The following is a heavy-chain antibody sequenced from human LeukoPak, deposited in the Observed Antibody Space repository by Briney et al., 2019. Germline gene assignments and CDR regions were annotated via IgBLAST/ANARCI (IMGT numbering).Heavy chain of an antibody. J-gene: IGHJ6*03. CDR1: GGSFSGYY. Sequence: SETLSLTCAVYGGSFSGYYWSWIRQPPGKGLEWIGEINHSGSTNYNPSLKSRVTISVDTSKNQFSLKLSSVTAADTAVYYCARGTGTPYYYSYYMAFGGKGTTVTVSS. D-gene: IGHD4-17*01. V-gene: IGHV4-34*01. CDR3: ARGTGTPYYYSYYMAF. CDR2: INHSGST.